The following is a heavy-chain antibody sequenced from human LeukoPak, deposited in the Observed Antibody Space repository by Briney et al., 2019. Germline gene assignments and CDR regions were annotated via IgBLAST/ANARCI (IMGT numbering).Heavy chain of an antibody. CDR1: GGSFSGYY. V-gene: IGHV4-34*01. CDR2: INHSGST. CDR3: ARAVTISYYMDV. D-gene: IGHD1-14*01. J-gene: IGHJ6*03. Sequence: SETLSLTCAVYGGSFSGYYWSWIRQPPGKGLEWIGEINHSGSTNYNPSLKSRVATSVDTSKNQFSLKLSSVTAADTAVYYCARAVTISYYMDVWGKGTTVTVSS.